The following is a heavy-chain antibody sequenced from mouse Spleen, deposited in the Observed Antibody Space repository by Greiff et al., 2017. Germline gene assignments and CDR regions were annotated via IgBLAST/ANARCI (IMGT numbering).Heavy chain of an antibody. CDR3: ARHNNYYGSSYDAMDY. CDR1: GFTFSSYG. V-gene: IGHV5-6*01. J-gene: IGHJ4*01. D-gene: IGHD1-1*01. CDR2: ISSGGSYT. Sequence: EVKLMESGGDLVKPGGSLKLSCAASGFTFSSYGMSWVRQTPDKRLEWVATISSGGSYTYYPDSVKGRFTISRDNAKNTLYLQMSSLESEDTAMYYCARHNNYYGSSYDAMDYWGQGTSVTVSS.